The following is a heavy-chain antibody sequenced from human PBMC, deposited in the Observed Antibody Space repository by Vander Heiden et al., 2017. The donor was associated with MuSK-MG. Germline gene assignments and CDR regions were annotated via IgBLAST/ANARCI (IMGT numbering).Heavy chain of an antibody. D-gene: IGHD6-13*01. CDR3: ARHVRRQQLAQDY. CDR1: GGHISSSSYY. CDR2: IYYSGST. V-gene: IGHV4-39*01. Sequence: QLQLQESGPGLVKPSETLSLTCPVSGGHISSSSYYWGWTRQPPGKGLECIGSIYYSGSTYYNPSLKSRVTISVDTSKNQFSLKLSSVTAADTAVYYCARHVRRQQLAQDYWGQGTLVTVSS. J-gene: IGHJ4*02.